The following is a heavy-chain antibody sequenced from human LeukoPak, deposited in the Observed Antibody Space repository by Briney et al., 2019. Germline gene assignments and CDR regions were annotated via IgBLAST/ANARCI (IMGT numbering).Heavy chain of an antibody. CDR1: GFTFTKYA. V-gene: IGHV3-23*01. CDR3: AKAASGNWNDVSDY. Sequence: PGGSLRLSCAASGFTFTKYAMTWVRQAPGKGPEWVSGISGSGGSTYYAGSVRGRFTISRDNSKNTLYLQMNSLRAEDTAVYYCAKAASGNWNDVSDYWGQGTLVTVSS. D-gene: IGHD1-20*01. CDR2: ISGSGGST. J-gene: IGHJ4*02.